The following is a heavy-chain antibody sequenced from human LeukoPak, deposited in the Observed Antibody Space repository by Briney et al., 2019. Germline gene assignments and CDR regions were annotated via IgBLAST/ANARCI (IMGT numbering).Heavy chain of an antibody. CDR3: ARPIVGATDAFDL. CDR1: VYTFTSYG. D-gene: IGHD1-26*01. J-gene: IGHJ3*01. Sequence: ASVKVSCKASVYTFTSYGISWVRQAPGQGLDWMGWISACNGNTNYAQKLQGRVTMTTDTSTSTAYMELRSLRSDDTAVYYRARPIVGATDAFDLWGQGTMVTVSS. CDR2: ISACNGNT. V-gene: IGHV1-18*01.